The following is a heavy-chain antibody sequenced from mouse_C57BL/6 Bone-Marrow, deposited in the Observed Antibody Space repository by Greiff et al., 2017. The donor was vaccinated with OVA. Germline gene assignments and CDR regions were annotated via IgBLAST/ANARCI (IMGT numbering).Heavy chain of an antibody. D-gene: IGHD1-1*01. CDR1: EYEFPSHD. CDR3: ARRRITTVPHYFDY. J-gene: IGHJ2*01. CDR2: INSDGGST. Sequence: EVHLVESGGGLVQPGESLKLSCESNEYEFPSHDMSWVRKTPEKRLELVAAINSDGGSTYYPDTMERRFIISRDNTKKTLYLQMSSLRSEDTALYYCARRRITTVPHYFDYWGQGTTLTVSS. V-gene: IGHV5-2*01.